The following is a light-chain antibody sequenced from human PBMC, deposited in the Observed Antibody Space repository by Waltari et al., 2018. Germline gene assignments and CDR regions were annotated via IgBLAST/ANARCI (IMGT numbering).Light chain of an antibody. J-gene: IGKJ1*01. CDR1: QSVITN. CDR3: QQYHNWPRV. CDR2: WAS. V-gene: IGKV3-15*01. Sequence: EIVMTQSPATLSVSPRDRATLSCTASQSVITNLAWYQQKPGQPPRLLIYWASARAPGIPDRFSGSGFGTEFTLAISSLQSEDSAIYYCQQYHNWPRVFGQGTKVEIK.